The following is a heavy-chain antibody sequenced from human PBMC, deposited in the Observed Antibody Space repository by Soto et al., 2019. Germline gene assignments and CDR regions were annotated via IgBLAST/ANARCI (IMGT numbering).Heavy chain of an antibody. D-gene: IGHD2-21*01. CDR2: IGGSGSYT. CDR3: VVRSMRADVDWFDP. V-gene: IGHV3-23*01. Sequence: GGSLRLSCAASGFTFSSYTMNWVRQAPGRGLEWVSSIGGSGSYTYYPDSLKDRFTISRDNSKNTLYLQMNSLRAEDTAIYYCVVRSMRADVDWFDPWGQGTLVTVSS. J-gene: IGHJ5*02. CDR1: GFTFSSYT.